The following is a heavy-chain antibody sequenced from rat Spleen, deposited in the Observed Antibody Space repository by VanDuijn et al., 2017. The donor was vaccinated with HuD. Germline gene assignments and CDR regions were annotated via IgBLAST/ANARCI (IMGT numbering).Heavy chain of an antibody. CDR1: GFTFSDYY. V-gene: IGHV5-29*01. CDR3: TRRSPYYVMDA. Sequence: EVQLVESDGGLVQPGRSLKLSCAASGFTFSDYYMAWVRQAPTKGLEWVATISYDGSSTYYRDSVKGRFTISRDNAKSTLYLQMDSLRSEDTATYYCTRRSPYYVMDAWGQGASVTVSS. D-gene: IGHD1-2*01. CDR2: ISYDGSST. J-gene: IGHJ4*01.